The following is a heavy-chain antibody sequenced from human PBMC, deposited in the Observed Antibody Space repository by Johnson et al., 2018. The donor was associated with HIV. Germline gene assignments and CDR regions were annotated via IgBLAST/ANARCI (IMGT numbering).Heavy chain of an antibody. CDR3: AREMAWEDAFDI. Sequence: QVQLVESGGGVVQPGRSLRLSCAPSGFTFSRYAMHWVRQAPGKGLEWVAVISYDGSNKYYADSVKGRFTISRDNSKNTLYLQMNSLRAEDTAVYYCAREMAWEDAFDIWGQGTMVTVSS. J-gene: IGHJ3*02. D-gene: IGHD5-24*01. V-gene: IGHV3-30-3*01. CDR2: ISYDGSNK. CDR1: GFTFSRYA.